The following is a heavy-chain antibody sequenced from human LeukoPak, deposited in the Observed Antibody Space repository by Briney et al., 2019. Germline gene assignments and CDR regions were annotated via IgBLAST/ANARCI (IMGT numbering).Heavy chain of an antibody. CDR3: ARDQTYSGSGIYTYFDY. CDR1: GFTFSSYS. V-gene: IGHV4-39*07. Sequence: GSPRLSCAASGFTFSSYSMNWVRQAPGKGLEWIGSIYYSGSTYYNPSLKSRVTISVDTSKNQFSLKLSSVTAADTAVYYCARDQTYSGSGIYTYFDYWGQGILVTVSS. J-gene: IGHJ4*02. CDR2: IYYSGST. D-gene: IGHD3-10*01.